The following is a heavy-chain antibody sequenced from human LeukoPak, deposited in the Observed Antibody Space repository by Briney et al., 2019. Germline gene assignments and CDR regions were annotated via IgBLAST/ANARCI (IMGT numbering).Heavy chain of an antibody. CDR2: VRYDGSDK. V-gene: IGHV3-30*02. D-gene: IGHD4-17*01. CDR1: GFTFSTYG. CDR3: AKGAGYGDLGYFYCMDV. Sequence: PGGSLRLSCAASGFTFSTYGMHWVRQAPGKGLEWVAFVRYDGSDKYYVDSVKGRFTISRDNSRNTLYLQMNSLRAEDTAVYYCAKGAGYGDLGYFYCMDVWGKGTTVTVSS. J-gene: IGHJ6*03.